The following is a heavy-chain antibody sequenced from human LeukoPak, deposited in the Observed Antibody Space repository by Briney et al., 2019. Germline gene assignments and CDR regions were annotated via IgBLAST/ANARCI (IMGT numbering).Heavy chain of an antibody. CDR3: ARDTITMVRGVIRANWFDP. CDR1: GGTFSNYT. CDR2: ISAYNGNT. V-gene: IGHV1-18*01. Sequence: ASVKVSCKASGGTFSNYTFSWVRQAPGQGLEWMGWISAYNGNTNYAQKLQGRVTMTTDTSTSTAYMELRSLRSDDTAVYYCARDTITMVRGVIRANWFDPWGQGTLVTVSS. J-gene: IGHJ5*02. D-gene: IGHD3-10*01.